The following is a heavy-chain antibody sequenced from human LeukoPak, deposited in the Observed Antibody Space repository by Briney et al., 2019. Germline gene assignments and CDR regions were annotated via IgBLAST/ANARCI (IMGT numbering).Heavy chain of an antibody. CDR3: AKWFTGAHYDFWSGYPLGGEAPFAP. V-gene: IGHV3-23*01. CDR1: GFTFSSFA. Sequence: GGSLRLSCAASGFTFSSFAMSGVRQAPGKGVEWGSAISGSGGGTYYAVSVKGRFTISRDNSKNTLYLPMNSLRAEDPAVYYCAKWFTGAHYDFWSGYPLGGEAPFAPWGPGTLVTVSS. CDR2: ISGSGGGT. D-gene: IGHD3-3*01. J-gene: IGHJ5*02.